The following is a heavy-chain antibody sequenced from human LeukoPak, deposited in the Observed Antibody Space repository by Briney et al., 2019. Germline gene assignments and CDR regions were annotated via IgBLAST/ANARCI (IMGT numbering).Heavy chain of an antibody. CDR1: GYTFTSYD. J-gene: IGHJ5*02. V-gene: IGHV1-18*01. D-gene: IGHD6-6*01. CDR2: ISAYNGNT. Sequence: GASVKVSCRASGYTFTSYDISWVRQAPGQGVEWMGWISAYNGNTNYAQKLQGRVTMTTDTSTSTAYMELRSLRSDDTAVYYCARTSTARRGSWFDPWGQGTLVTVSS. CDR3: ARTSTARRGSWFDP.